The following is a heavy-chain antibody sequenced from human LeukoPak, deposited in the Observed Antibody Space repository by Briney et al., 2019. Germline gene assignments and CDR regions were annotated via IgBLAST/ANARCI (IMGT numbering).Heavy chain of an antibody. CDR2: MSSTGGTT. D-gene: IGHD6-6*01. V-gene: IGHV3-23*01. CDR3: ASSSSGFDY. J-gene: IGHJ4*02. Sequence: PGGSLRLSCAASGITFSSYGMSWVRQAPGKGLEWVSSMSSTGGTTYYADSVKGRFTISRDNSKNTLYLQMNSLRAEDTAIYYCASSSSGFDYWGQGTLVTVSS. CDR1: GITFSSYG.